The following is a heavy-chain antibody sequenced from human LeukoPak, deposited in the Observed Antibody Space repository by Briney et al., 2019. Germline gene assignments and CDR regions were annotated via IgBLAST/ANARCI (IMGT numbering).Heavy chain of an antibody. CDR3: ARRSWSYWFDP. V-gene: IGHV1-2*02. CDR1: GYTFTAYY. J-gene: IGHJ5*02. D-gene: IGHD3-10*01. Sequence: GASMKVSCKPSGYTFTAYYVQWVRQAPGQGLEWMGEINPNRGNTRYPRKFQGRVTMTMDMSISTAYMELSRLRSDDTAVYYCARRSWSYWFDPWGQGTLVTVSS. CDR2: INPNRGNT.